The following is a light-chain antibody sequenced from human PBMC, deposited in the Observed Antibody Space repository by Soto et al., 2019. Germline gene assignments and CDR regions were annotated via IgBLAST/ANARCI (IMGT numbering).Light chain of an antibody. Sequence: QSALTQPASVSGSPGQSITISCTGTSSDVGGYKYDSWYQQDPGIAPKLIIYDVSNRPSGVSNRFSGSKSGNTPSLTISGLHADDEAEYYCNSYTRVNTYPHLLFGGGTNLTVL. CDR2: DVS. CDR3: NSYTRVNTYPHLL. J-gene: IGLJ2*01. CDR1: SSDVGGYKY. V-gene: IGLV2-14*03.